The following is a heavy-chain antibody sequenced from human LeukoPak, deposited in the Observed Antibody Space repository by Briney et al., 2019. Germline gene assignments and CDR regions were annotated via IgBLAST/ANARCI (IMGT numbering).Heavy chain of an antibody. CDR3: ARSSGWYGYYYYYMDV. CDR1: GGSISSYY. Sequence: SETLSLTCTVSGGSISSYYWSWIRQPPGEGLEWIGYIYYSGSTNYNPSLKSRVTISVDTSKNQFSLKLSSVTAADTAVYYCARSSGWYGYYYYYMDVWGKGTTVTVSS. V-gene: IGHV4-59*01. D-gene: IGHD6-19*01. J-gene: IGHJ6*03. CDR2: IYYSGST.